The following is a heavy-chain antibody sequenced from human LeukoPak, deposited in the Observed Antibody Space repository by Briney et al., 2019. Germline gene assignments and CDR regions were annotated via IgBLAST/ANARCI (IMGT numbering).Heavy chain of an antibody. CDR1: GHSLTQLS. V-gene: IGHV1-24*01. J-gene: IGHJ4*02. CDR2: FDPVDGET. Sequence: ASVKVSCKVSGHSLTQLSMHWVRQGAGRGLEWMGGFDPVDGETIHAQKFQGRVTMTEDTSTDTAYMELSSLRSDGTAVYCAILLEDYAFSTGSAKDYWGQGTLVTVSS. D-gene: IGHD3-3*01. CDR3: ILLEDYAFSTGSAKDY.